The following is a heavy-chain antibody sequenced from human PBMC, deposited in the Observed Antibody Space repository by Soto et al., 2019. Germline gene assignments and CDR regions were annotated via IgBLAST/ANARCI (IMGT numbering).Heavy chain of an antibody. D-gene: IGHD2-8*01. CDR2: ISESGVYT. CDR3: AKETSPNTYYAFDF. V-gene: IGHV3-23*01. Sequence: GGSLRLSCTASGFTFSTYAMSWVRQAPGEGLEWVSSISESGVYTDYADSVKGRFTISRDNSKNTLYVQMTSLRAEDTAVYYCAKETSPNTYYAFDFWGQGTLVTVPS. J-gene: IGHJ3*01. CDR1: GFTFSTYA.